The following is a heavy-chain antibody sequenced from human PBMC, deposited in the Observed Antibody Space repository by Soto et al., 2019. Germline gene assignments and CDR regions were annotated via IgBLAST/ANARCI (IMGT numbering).Heavy chain of an antibody. CDR1: GFTFSNYA. V-gene: IGHV3-23*01. CDR3: AKHNGASSVYYMDV. J-gene: IGHJ6*03. Sequence: GSLRLSCSASGFTFSNYAMSWVRQAPGRGLEWVSSVRGSGDVSYYVDSVKGRFTTSRDNSRNTLSLQLVSLRAEDTAVYYCAKHNGASSVYYMDVWGKGTTVTVSS. CDR2: VRGSGDVS. D-gene: IGHD1-26*01.